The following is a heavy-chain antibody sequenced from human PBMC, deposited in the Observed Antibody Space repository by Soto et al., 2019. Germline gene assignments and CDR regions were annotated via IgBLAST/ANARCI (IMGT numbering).Heavy chain of an antibody. D-gene: IGHD4-17*01. CDR2: ISSSGSTI. V-gene: IGHV3-11*01. CDR1: GFTFSDYY. J-gene: IGHJ4*02. CDR3: AGGTTVTTGHKY. Sequence: QVQLVESGGGLVKPGGSLRLSCVASGFTFSDYYMNWIRQAPGKGLEWVSYISSSGSTIYYADSVKGRLSISRDNTKNTLYLQMNSLRAEDTAVYFCAGGTTVTTGHKYWGQGTLVTVTS.